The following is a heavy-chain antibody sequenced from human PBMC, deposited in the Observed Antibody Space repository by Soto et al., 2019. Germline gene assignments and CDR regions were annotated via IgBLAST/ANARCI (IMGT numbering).Heavy chain of an antibody. CDR1: GGSIDNYY. J-gene: IGHJ4*02. V-gene: IGHV4-59*01. Sequence: PSETLSLTCTVSGGSIDNYYWTWIRQPPGAGLEWIGYIHNSGITNYNPSLKSRVTISMDTSKNQFFLRLTSMTAADTAVYYCARRWSGIDYWGQGTLVTAPQ. D-gene: IGHD3-3*01. CDR2: IHNSGIT. CDR3: ARRWSGIDY.